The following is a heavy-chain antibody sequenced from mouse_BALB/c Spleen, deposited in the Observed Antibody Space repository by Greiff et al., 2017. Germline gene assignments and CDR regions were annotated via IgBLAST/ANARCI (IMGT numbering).Heavy chain of an antibody. CDR3: AREVYDGYYWVFSY. CDR2: ISDGGSYT. J-gene: IGHJ3*01. V-gene: IGHV5-4*02. D-gene: IGHD2-3*01. Sequence: EVHLVESGGGLVKPGGSLKLSCAASGFTFSDYYMYWVRQTPEKRLEWVATISDGGSYTYYPDSVKGRFTISRDNAKNNLYLQMSSLKSEDTAMYYCAREVYDGYYWVFSYWGQGTLVTVSA. CDR1: GFTFSDYY.